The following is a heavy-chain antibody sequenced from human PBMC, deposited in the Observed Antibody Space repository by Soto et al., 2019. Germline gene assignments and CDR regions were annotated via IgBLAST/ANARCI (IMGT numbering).Heavy chain of an antibody. D-gene: IGHD2-2*01. J-gene: IGHJ4*01. Sequence: SSETLSLTCAVSGYSIISGNYWAWIRQPPGRGLEWIGSLYHIGSTHYNTSLKSRVTISVDTSKNHFSLEVSSVTAADKAIYYCRSSTSCYDESCVDDWGQGTMVTVSS. CDR2: LYHIGST. CDR1: GYSIISGNY. CDR3: RSSTSCYDESCVDD. V-gene: IGHV4-38-2*01.